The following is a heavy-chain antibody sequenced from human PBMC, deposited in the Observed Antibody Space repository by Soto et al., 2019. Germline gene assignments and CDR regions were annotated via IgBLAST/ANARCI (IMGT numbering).Heavy chain of an antibody. Sequence: GESLKISCKGSGYSFTSYWIGWVRQMPGKGLEWMGIIYPGDSDTRYSPSFQGQVTISADKSISTAYLQWSGLKASDTAMYYCARQLVGYYGSGPTYYMDVWGKGTTVTVSS. CDR3: ARQLVGYYGSGPTYYMDV. CDR2: IYPGDSDT. V-gene: IGHV5-51*01. J-gene: IGHJ6*03. D-gene: IGHD3-10*01. CDR1: GYSFTSYW.